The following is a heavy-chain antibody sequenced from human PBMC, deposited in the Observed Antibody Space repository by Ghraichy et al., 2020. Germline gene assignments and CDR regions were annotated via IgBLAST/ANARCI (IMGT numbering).Heavy chain of an antibody. Sequence: SVKVSCKASGGTFSSYAISWVRQAPGQGLEWMGRIIPIFGTANYAQKFQGRVTITADKSTSTAYMELSSLRSEDTAVYYCALFPPRVRGWLHSPADYWGQGTLVTVSS. CDR2: IIPIFGTA. D-gene: IGHD5-24*01. CDR3: ALFPPRVRGWLHSPADY. V-gene: IGHV1-69*06. J-gene: IGHJ4*02. CDR1: GGTFSSYA.